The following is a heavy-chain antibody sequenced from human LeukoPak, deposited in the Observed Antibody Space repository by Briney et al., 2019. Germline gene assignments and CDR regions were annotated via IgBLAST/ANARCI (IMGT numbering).Heavy chain of an antibody. Sequence: SVKVSCKASGGTFSSNAISWVRQAPGQGREWMGGITPIFGTANYAQKFQGRVTITTDESTSTAYLELSSLRSEDAAVYYCAREGILTGYYDYWGQGTLVTVSS. CDR1: GGTFSSNA. CDR3: AREGILTGYYDY. D-gene: IGHD3-9*01. J-gene: IGHJ4*02. CDR2: ITPIFGTA. V-gene: IGHV1-69*05.